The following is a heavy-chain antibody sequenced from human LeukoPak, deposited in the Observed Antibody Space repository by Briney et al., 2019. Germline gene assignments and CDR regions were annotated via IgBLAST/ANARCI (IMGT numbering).Heavy chain of an antibody. CDR2: IRSKANSYAT. Sequence: GGSLRLSCAASGFTFSGSAMHWVRQASGKGLEWVGRIRSKANSYATAYAASVKGRFTISRDDSKNTAYLQMNSLKTEDTAVYYCTRHNYSNHENYWGQGTLVTVSS. D-gene: IGHD4-11*01. CDR1: GFTFSGSA. J-gene: IGHJ4*02. V-gene: IGHV3-73*01. CDR3: TRHNYSNHENY.